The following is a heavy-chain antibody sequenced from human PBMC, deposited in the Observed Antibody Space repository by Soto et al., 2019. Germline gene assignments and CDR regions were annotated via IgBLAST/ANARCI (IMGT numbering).Heavy chain of an antibody. V-gene: IGHV1-69*13. CDR1: GGTFSIYA. Sequence: SVKVSCKASGGTFSIYAISWVLQAPGQGLEWMGGIIPIFGTANYAQKFQGRVTITADESTSTAYMELSSLRSEDTAVYYCASGAYCGGDCYDAFDIWGQGTMVTVSS. D-gene: IGHD2-21*02. CDR3: ASGAYCGGDCYDAFDI. CDR2: IIPIFGTA. J-gene: IGHJ3*02.